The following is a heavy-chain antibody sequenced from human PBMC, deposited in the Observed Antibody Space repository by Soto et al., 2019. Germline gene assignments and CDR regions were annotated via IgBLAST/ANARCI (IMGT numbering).Heavy chain of an antibody. J-gene: IGHJ4*02. Sequence: QVQLVESGGSVVQPGRSLRLSCAASGFTVSSYGMHWVRQAPGKGLEWVAVISRDGGTKYYADSVKGRFTISRDNSRNTLFLEMNSLRGDDMAVYYCTGEVASGYWGQGTLVTVSS. D-gene: IGHD2-8*02. CDR3: TGEVASGY. CDR1: GFTVSSYG. CDR2: ISRDGGTK. V-gene: IGHV3-30*03.